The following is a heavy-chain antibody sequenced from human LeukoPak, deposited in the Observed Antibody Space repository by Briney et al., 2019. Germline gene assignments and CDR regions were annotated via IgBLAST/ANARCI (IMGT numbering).Heavy chain of an antibody. CDR2: IIPIFGTA. D-gene: IGHD2-15*01. Sequence: SVKVSCKASGGTFSSYAISWVRQAPGQGLEWMGGIIPIFGTANYAQKFQGRVTITADESTSTAYMELSSLRSEDAAVYYCARILGYCSGGSCYSHYYYGMDVWGQGTTVTVSS. CDR1: GGTFSSYA. J-gene: IGHJ6*02. V-gene: IGHV1-69*13. CDR3: ARILGYCSGGSCYSHYYYGMDV.